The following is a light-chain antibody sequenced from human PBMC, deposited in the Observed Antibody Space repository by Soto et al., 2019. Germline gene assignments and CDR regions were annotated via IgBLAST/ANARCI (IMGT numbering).Light chain of an antibody. V-gene: IGKV1-39*01. CDR3: QQSYSSPGRA. CDR1: QSISRY. CDR2: AAS. Sequence: DIQMTQSPSPLSASVGDRVTITCRASQSISRYLNWYQQKPGKAPKLLIYAASSLQSGVPSRFSGSGSGTDFTLSISSLQPEDFATYYCQQSYSSPGRAFGQGTKVEIK. J-gene: IGKJ1*01.